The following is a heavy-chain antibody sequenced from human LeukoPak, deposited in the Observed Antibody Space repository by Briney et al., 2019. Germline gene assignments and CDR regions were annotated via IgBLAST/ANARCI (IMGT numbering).Heavy chain of an antibody. CDR1: GFTFSSYA. CDR3: AGADRRGYGDYYFDY. CDR2: ISYDGSNK. V-gene: IGHV3-30-3*01. J-gene: IGHJ4*02. Sequence: GGSLRLSCAASGFTFSSYAMHWVRQAPGKGLEWVAIISYDGSNKYYADSVKGRFTISRDNSQNTLYLQMNSLRAEDTAVYYCAGADRRGYGDYYFDYWGQGTLVTVSS. D-gene: IGHD4-17*01.